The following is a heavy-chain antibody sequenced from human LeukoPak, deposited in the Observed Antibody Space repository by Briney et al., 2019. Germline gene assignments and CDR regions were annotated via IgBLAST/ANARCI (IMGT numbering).Heavy chain of an antibody. D-gene: IGHD6-6*01. CDR1: GFTFSSYG. Sequence: GRSLRLSCAASGFTFSSYGMHWVRQAPGKGLEWVAVIWYDGSNKYYADSVKGRFTISRDNSKNTLYLQMNSLRAEDTAVYYCASNAARRDYWGQGTLVTVSS. V-gene: IGHV3-33*01. J-gene: IGHJ4*02. CDR3: ASNAARRDY. CDR2: IWYDGSNK.